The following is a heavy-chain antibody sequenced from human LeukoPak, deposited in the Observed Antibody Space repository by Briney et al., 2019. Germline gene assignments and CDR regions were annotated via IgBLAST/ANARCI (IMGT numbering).Heavy chain of an antibody. CDR3: ARDFYFDY. V-gene: IGHV3-7*01. CDR2: IKLGGSEN. J-gene: IGHJ4*02. Sequence: GGSLRLSCAASGFTFISYWMRWVRQAPGKGLEWVANIKLGGSENLYGDCVEGRFTISRDNAKHSVYLQMNSRRAEDTAVYYCARDFYFDYWGQVTLVTVSS. CDR1: GFTFISYW.